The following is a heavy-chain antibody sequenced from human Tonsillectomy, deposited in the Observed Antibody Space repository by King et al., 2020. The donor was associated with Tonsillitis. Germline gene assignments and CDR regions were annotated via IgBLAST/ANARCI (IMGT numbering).Heavy chain of an antibody. J-gene: IGHJ5*02. CDR1: GFTFSSYG. CDR3: ARVAGYYDSWFDP. V-gene: IGHV3-33*01. D-gene: IGHD3-22*01. CDR2: IWYDGSNK. Sequence: VQLVESGGGVVQPGRSLRLSCAASGFTFSSYGMHWVRQAPGQGLEWVAGIWYDGSNKYYADSVKGRFTIARDNSKNTLYLQMNSLRAEDTAVYYCARVAGYYDSWFDPWGQGTLVTVSS.